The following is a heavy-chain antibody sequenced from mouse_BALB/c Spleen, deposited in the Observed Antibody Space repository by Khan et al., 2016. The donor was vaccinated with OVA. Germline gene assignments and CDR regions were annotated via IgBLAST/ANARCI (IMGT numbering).Heavy chain of an antibody. D-gene: IGHD1-3*01. CDR1: GYTFSMYW. Sequence: QVRLQQSGAELMMPGASVTISCKATGYTFSMYWIEWVKQRPGHGLEWMGNILPGSGTTNNNEKFKGKATFTADTSSNTAYMQLSSLTSEDSAVYYCARGGYNPAMDYWGQGTSVTVSS. CDR3: ARGGYNPAMDY. J-gene: IGHJ4*01. CDR2: ILPGSGTT. V-gene: IGHV1-9*01.